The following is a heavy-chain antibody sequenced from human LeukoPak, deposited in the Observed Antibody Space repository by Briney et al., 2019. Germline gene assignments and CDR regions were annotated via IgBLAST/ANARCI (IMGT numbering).Heavy chain of an antibody. D-gene: IGHD3-22*01. V-gene: IGHV1-2*02. CDR2: INPNSGGT. J-gene: IGHJ3*02. CDR1: GYTFTGYY. CDR3: ARAYDSSGYGFFDI. Sequence: ASVKVSCKASGYTFTGYYMHWVRQAPGQGLEWMGWINPNSGGTNYAQKFQGRVTMTRDTSISTAYMELSRLRSDDTAVYYCARAYDSSGYGFFDIWGQGTMVSVSS.